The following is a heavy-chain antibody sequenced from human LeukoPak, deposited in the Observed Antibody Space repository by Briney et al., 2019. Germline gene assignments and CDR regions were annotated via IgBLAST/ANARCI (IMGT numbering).Heavy chain of an antibody. V-gene: IGHV3-74*01. D-gene: IGHD3-22*01. J-gene: IGHJ4*02. CDR3: ARISSDSISYYDH. CDR1: GITFSTYW. CDR2: INSEGSTI. Sequence: GGSLRLSCAGSGITFSTYWMHWVRQAPGKGLVWVSRINSEGSTISYADSVKGRFTISRDNAKNTLFLQMNSLRPEDTAVYYCARISSDSISYYDHWGQGTLVTVSS.